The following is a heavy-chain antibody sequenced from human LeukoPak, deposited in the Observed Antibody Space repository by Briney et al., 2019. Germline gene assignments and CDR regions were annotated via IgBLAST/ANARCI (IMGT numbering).Heavy chain of an antibody. D-gene: IGHD3-10*01. Sequence: ASVIVSCTASGYTFINYGINWVRQAPGQGLEWMGWISAYNGNTNYAQSLQGRVTMTTDTSTSTVYMEMRSLTSDDTAVYYCARDLDQYNGRFGGFGHDFWGQGTLVTVSS. CDR3: ARDLDQYNGRFGGFGHDF. CDR1: GYTFINYG. CDR2: ISAYNGNT. J-gene: IGHJ4*02. V-gene: IGHV1-18*01.